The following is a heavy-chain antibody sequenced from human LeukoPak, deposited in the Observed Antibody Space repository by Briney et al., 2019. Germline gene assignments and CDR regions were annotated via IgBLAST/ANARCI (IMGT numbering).Heavy chain of an antibody. CDR1: GGSFSGYY. CDR2: INHSGST. J-gene: IGHJ4*02. CDR3: ARGQRRPRGYYFDY. V-gene: IGHV4-34*01. Sequence: PSETLSLTCAVYGGSFSGYYWSWIRQPPGKGLEWIGEINHSGSTNYNPSLKSRVTISVDTSKNQFSLKLSSVTAADTAVYYCARGQRRPRGYYFDYWGQGTPVTVSS. D-gene: IGHD3-16*01.